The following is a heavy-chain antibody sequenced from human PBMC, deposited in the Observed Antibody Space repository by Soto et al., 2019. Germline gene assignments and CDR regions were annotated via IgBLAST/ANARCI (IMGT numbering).Heavy chain of an antibody. CDR2: IIPIFGTA. J-gene: IGHJ5*02. CDR3: ARGITGTVYNWFDP. Sequence: SVKVSCKASGGTFSSYAISWVRQAPGQGLEWMGGIIPIFGTANYAQKFQGRVTITADESTSTAYMELSSLRSEDTAVYYCARGITGTVYNWFDPWGQGTLVTVSS. CDR1: GGTFSSYA. D-gene: IGHD1-7*01. V-gene: IGHV1-69*13.